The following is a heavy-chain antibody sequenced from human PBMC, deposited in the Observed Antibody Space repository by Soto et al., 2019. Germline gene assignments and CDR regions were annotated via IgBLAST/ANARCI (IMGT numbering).Heavy chain of an antibody. Sequence: PGGSLRLSCAASGFTFSSYGMHWVRQAPGKGLEWVAVIWYDGSNKYYADSVKGRFTISRDNSKNTLYLQMNSLRAEDTAVYYCASTYGSGSYYNPFRYWGQGTLVTVSS. CDR2: IWYDGSNK. J-gene: IGHJ4*02. D-gene: IGHD3-10*01. CDR1: GFTFSSYG. CDR3: ASTYGSGSYYNPFRY. V-gene: IGHV3-33*01.